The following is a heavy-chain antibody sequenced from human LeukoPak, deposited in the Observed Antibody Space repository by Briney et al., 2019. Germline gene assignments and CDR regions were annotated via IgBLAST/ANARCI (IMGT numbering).Heavy chain of an antibody. CDR2: ISGSGGST. J-gene: IGHJ6*03. CDR1: GFTFSSYG. V-gene: IGHV3-23*01. Sequence: GGSLRLSCAASGFTFSSYGMSWVRQAPGKGLEWVSAISGSGGSTYYADSVKGRFTVSRDNSKNTLYLQMNSLRAEDTAVYYCAKAGYQLDYYYYMDVWGKGTTVTISS. D-gene: IGHD2-2*01. CDR3: AKAGYQLDYYYYMDV.